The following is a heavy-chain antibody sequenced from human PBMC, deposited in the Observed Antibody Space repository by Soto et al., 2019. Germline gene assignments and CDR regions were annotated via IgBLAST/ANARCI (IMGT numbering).Heavy chain of an antibody. CDR3: ARSQGGSSSLDIYYYSYYGMDV. D-gene: IGHD2-15*01. CDR2: VIPIFGTP. CDR1: GGTFSTYA. J-gene: IGHJ6*02. Sequence: QVQLVQSGAEVKKPGSSVKVSCKAPGGTFSTYAISWVRQAPGQGLEWMGGVIPIFGTPKYAQKFQGRVTINADESTGTGYMELRSLRSEDTAVYYCARSQGGSSSLDIYYYSYYGMDVWGQGTTVAVSS. V-gene: IGHV1-69*01.